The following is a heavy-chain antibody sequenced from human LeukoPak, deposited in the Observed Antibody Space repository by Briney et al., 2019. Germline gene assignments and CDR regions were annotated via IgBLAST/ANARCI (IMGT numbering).Heavy chain of an antibody. CDR1: GGSISSYY. D-gene: IGHD6-19*01. J-gene: IGHJ4*02. CDR2: IYYSGST. CDR3: ASTLAVAGPFDY. V-gene: IGHV4-59*08. Sequence: PSETLSLTCTVSGGSISSYYWSWIRQPPGKGLEWIGYIYYSGSTNYNPSLKSRVAISVDTSKNQFSLKLSSVTAADTAVYYCASTLAVAGPFDYWGQGTLVTVSS.